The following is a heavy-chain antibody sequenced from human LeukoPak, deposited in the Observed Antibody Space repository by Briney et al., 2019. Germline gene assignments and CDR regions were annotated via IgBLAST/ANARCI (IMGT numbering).Heavy chain of an antibody. D-gene: IGHD4/OR15-4a*01. CDR1: GYSISSGYY. J-gene: IGHJ6*03. Sequence: PSETLSLTCTVSGYSISSGYYWGWIRQPPGKGLEWIGSIYRSGSTYYNPSLKSRVTISVDTSKNQFSLKLSSVTAADTAVYYCARVMDTGYGGKLLGYYYYMDVWGKGTTVTVSS. V-gene: IGHV4-38-2*02. CDR3: ARVMDTGYGGKLLGYYYYMDV. CDR2: IYRSGST.